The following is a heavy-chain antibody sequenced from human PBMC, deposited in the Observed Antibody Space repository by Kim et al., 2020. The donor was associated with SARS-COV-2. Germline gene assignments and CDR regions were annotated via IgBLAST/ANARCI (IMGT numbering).Heavy chain of an antibody. J-gene: IGHJ4*03. CDR1: GFTFGNYS. CDR2: IRNAGRDI. Sequence: GGSLRLSCAASGFTFGNYSMHWVRQAPGKGLEWVVVIRNAGRDIHYADSVKGRFTISRDNSKNTLYLQMNSLRAEDTAVYYCAKDYGQWGYVDNFDYCGPRALVTLS. CDR3: AKDYGQWGYVDNFDY. V-gene: IGHV3-30*18. D-gene: IGHD6-19*01.